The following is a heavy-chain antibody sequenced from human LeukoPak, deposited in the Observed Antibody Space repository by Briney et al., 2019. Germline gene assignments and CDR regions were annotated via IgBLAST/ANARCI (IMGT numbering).Heavy chain of an antibody. V-gene: IGHV3-23*01. CDR3: AKRGVVIRVILVGFHKEAYYFDS. Sequence: GGSLRLSCAASGFTFSTYGMSWVRQVPGKGLEWVSTVSPTGDSTYYTDSVKGRFTISRDNSKNTVYLQMNSLRAEDTAVYFCAKRGVVIRVILVGFHKEAYYFDSWGQGALVTVSS. D-gene: IGHD3-22*01. J-gene: IGHJ4*02. CDR1: GFTFSTYG. CDR2: VSPTGDST.